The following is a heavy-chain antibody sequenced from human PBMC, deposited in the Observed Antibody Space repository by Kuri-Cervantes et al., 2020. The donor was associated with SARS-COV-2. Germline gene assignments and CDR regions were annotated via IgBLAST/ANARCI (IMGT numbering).Heavy chain of an antibody. CDR2: IYHSGST. CDR3: ARVVPYYYGSSGLTFDY. D-gene: IGHD3-22*01. J-gene: IGHJ4*02. V-gene: IGHV4-38-2*02. CDR1: GGSISSYY. Sequence: SETLSLTCTVSGGSISSYYWGWIRQPPGKGLEWIGSIYHSGSTYYNPSLKSRVTISVDTSKNQFSLKLSSVTAADTAVYYCARVVPYYYGSSGLTFDYWGQGTLVTVSS.